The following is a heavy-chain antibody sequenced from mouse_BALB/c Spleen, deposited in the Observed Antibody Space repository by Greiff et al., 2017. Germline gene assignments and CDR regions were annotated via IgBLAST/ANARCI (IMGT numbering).Heavy chain of an antibody. CDR3: ARYLYGSSGYFDY. J-gene: IGHJ2*01. D-gene: IGHD1-1*01. CDR2: IYPGDGDT. Sequence: QVQLQQSGAELARPGASVKLSCKASGYTFTSYWMQWVKQRPGQGLEWIGAIYPGDGDTRYTQKFKGKATLTADKSSSTAYMQLSSLASEDSAVYYCARYLYGSSGYFDYWGQGTTLTVSS. V-gene: IGHV1-87*01. CDR1: GYTFTSYW.